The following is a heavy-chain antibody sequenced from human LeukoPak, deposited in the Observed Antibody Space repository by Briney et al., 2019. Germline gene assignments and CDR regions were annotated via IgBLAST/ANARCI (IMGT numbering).Heavy chain of an antibody. D-gene: IGHD1-14*01. CDR3: ARDGTLDY. CDR1: GFTFSTYA. CDR2: IRGDGGGT. J-gene: IGHJ4*02. V-gene: IGHV3-23*01. Sequence: GGSLRLSCAAAGFTFSTYAMTWVRQAPGKGLEWVSGIRGDGGGTYYADSVKGRFTIPRDNSKNTLYLQMNSLRAEDTAVYYCARDGTLDYWGQGTLVTVSP.